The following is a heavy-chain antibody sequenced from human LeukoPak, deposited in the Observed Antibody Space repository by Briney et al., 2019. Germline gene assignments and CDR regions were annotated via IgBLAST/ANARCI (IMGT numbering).Heavy chain of an antibody. J-gene: IGHJ4*02. Sequence: GASVKVSCKASGYTFTSYGISWVRQAPGQGLEWMGWISAYNGNTNYAQNFQGRVTMTTDTSTSTAYMELRSLRSDDTAVYYCARDIPSIAAAGMNDYWGQGTLVTVSS. CDR2: ISAYNGNT. CDR3: ARDIPSIAAAGMNDY. V-gene: IGHV1-18*01. CDR1: GYTFTSYG. D-gene: IGHD6-13*01.